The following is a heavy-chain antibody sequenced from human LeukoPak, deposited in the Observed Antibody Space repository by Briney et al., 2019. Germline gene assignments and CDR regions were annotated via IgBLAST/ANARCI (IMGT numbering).Heavy chain of an antibody. V-gene: IGHV3-23*01. CDR3: AKDGRPHPYCGGDCRDY. CDR2: ISGSGGST. CDR1: AFTFSSYA. J-gene: IGHJ4*02. D-gene: IGHD2-21*02. Sequence: GGFLSLSCAASAFTFSSYAMRWLRQAPGKGLEWVSAISGSGGSTYYADSVKGRFTISRDNSKNTLYLQMNSLRAEDTAVYYCAKDGRPHPYCGGDCRDYWGQGTLVTVSS.